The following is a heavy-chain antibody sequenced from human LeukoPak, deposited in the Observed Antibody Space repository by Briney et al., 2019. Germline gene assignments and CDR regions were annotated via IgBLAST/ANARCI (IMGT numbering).Heavy chain of an antibody. V-gene: IGHV4-4*07. CDR3: ARNSYDSSGYYPLDY. D-gene: IGHD3-22*01. Sequence: SETLSLTCTVSGGSISSYYWSWIRQPAGKGLEWIGRTHTSGSTNYNPSLKSRDTMSVDTSKNQFSLRLSSVTAADTALYYCARNSYDSSGYYPLDYWGQGTLVTVSS. J-gene: IGHJ4*02. CDR2: THTSGST. CDR1: GGSISSYY.